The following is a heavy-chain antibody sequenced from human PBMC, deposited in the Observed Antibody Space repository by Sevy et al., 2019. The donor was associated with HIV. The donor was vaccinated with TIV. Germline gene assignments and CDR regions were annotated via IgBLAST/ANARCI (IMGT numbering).Heavy chain of an antibody. CDR3: ARDSQGWELRSAFDI. CDR1: GFTFSSYS. J-gene: IGHJ3*02. D-gene: IGHD1-26*01. V-gene: IGHV3-21*01. CDR2: ISSSSSYI. Sequence: GGSLRLPCAASGFTFSSYSMNWVRQAPGKGLEWVSSISSSSSYIYYADSVKGRFTISRDNAKNSLYLQMNSLRAEDTAVYYCARDSQGWELRSAFDIWGQGTMVTVSS.